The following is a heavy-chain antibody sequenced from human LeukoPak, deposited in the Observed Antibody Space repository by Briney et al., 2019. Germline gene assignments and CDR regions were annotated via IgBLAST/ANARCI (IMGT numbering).Heavy chain of an antibody. V-gene: IGHV4-38-2*02. CDR2: IYHSGTT. J-gene: IGHJ4*02. CDR1: GYSINNNYY. CDR3: AREEGYYDSSGYYYRVLDY. D-gene: IGHD3-22*01. Sequence: PSETLSLTCTVSGYSINNNYYWDWIRQPPGKGLEWIASIYHSGTTYYNPALKSRVTISVDTSKNQFSLKLSSVTAADTAVYYCAREEGYYDSSGYYYRVLDYWGQGTLVTVSS.